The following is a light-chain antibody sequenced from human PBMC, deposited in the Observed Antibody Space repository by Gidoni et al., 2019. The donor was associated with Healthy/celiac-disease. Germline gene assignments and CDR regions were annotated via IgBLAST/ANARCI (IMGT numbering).Light chain of an antibody. V-gene: IGKV4-1*01. CDR1: QTVLHIANNKNY. CDR2: SAS. CDR3: QQYYSNPVT. J-gene: IGKJ4*01. Sequence: DIVITQSPDSLALSLGERATFYCKSSQTVLHIANNKNYLAWYQQKPGQPPKLLIYSASTRESGVPERFSGSGSGTDFTLTISSLQAEDVAVYYCQQYYSNPVTFGGGTKVEIK.